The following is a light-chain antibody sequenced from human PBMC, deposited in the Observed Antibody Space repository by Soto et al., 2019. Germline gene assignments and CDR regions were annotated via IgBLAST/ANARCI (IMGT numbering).Light chain of an antibody. CDR1: SGDVGRYNY. CDR2: DVS. J-gene: IGLJ2*01. V-gene: IGLV2-14*01. CDR3: GSYTTSSSVV. Sequence: QSALTQPASVSGSPGQSIAISCTGSSGDVGRYNYVSWYQQHPGKAPKLVIYDVSNRPSGVSTRFSGSKSGNTASLTISGLQDEDEADYYCGSYTTSSSVVFGGGTKLTVL.